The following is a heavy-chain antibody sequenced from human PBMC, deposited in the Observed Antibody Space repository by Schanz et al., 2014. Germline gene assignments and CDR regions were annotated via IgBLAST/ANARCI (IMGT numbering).Heavy chain of an antibody. J-gene: IGHJ4*02. D-gene: IGHD1-1*01. V-gene: IGHV3-23*01. Sequence: EVQLLESGGGLVQPGGSLRLSCAASGFTFSNYVMSWVRQAPGKGLEWVSTIGTSGGTNYAESVKGRFTITRDNSKNTLYLQMNSLRAEDTAVYFCAKMERNEDWGQGTLVTVSS. CDR2: IGTSGGT. CDR3: AKMERNED. CDR1: GFTFSNYV.